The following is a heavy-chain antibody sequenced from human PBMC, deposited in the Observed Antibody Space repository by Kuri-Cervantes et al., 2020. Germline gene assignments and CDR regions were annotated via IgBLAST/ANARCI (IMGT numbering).Heavy chain of an antibody. CDR1: GYTFTCYG. Sequence: ASVKVSCKASGYTFTCYGISWVRQAPGQGLEWMGWISAYNGNTNYAQKLQGRVTMTTDTSTSTAYMELRSLRSDDTAVYYCASQVATILDWFDPWGQGTLVTVSS. V-gene: IGHV1-18*01. CDR3: ASQVATILDWFDP. D-gene: IGHD5-12*01. J-gene: IGHJ5*02. CDR2: ISAYNGNT.